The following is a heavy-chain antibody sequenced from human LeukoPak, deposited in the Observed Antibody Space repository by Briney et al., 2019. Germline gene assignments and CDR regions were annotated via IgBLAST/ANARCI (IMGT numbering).Heavy chain of an antibody. Sequence: SETLSLTCNVSGGSISSYYWSWIRQPPGKGLEWIGYIYYRGYTKYNPSLKSRVAMSVDTSKNQFSLKLNSVTAADTAVYYCARATIEDTWYVGLTDVWGQGTTVTVSS. J-gene: IGHJ6*02. CDR1: GGSISSYY. V-gene: IGHV4-59*08. D-gene: IGHD6-13*01. CDR3: ARATIEDTWYVGLTDV. CDR2: IYYRGYT.